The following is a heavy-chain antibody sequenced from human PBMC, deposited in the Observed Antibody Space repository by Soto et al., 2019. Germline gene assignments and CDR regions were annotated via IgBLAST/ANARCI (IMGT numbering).Heavy chain of an antibody. Sequence: KPSETLSLTCTVSGGSISGSTHYWGWIRQPPGEGLEFIGNVYQSGTTYSSPALKSRVTISVDTSENQFSLKLSSVTAADTAIYYCARHMGGRSAGVYYHFDIWGQGTLVTVSS. CDR2: VYQSGTT. J-gene: IGHJ4*02. CDR1: GGSISGSTHY. CDR3: ARHMGGRSAGVYYHFDI. V-gene: IGHV4-39*01. D-gene: IGHD1-26*01.